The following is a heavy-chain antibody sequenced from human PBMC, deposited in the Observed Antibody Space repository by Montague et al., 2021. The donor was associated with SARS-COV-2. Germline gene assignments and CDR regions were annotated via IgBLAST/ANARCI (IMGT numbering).Heavy chain of an antibody. CDR2: IFWDDDK. D-gene: IGHD2-21*02. V-gene: IGHV2-5*02. CDR3: AHRLSTAGGGFGF. J-gene: IGHJ3*01. CDR1: GFSLSTTGVA. Sequence: PALVKPTQTLTLTCTFSGFSLSTTGVAVGWIRQSPGKALEWLALIFWDDDKRYSPSLKNRVTITGGTSKNQVVLTVTNMDPVDTATYYCAHRLSTAGGGFGFWGQGTTVTVSS.